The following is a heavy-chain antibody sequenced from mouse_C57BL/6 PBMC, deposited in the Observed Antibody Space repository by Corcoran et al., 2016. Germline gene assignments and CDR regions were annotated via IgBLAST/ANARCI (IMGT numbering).Heavy chain of an antibody. CDR2: INPYNGGT. CDR3: ARFLITTVVNY. CDR1: GYTFTDYY. J-gene: IGHJ4*01. Sequence: EVQLQQSGPVLVKPGASVKMSCKASGYTFTDYYMNWVKQSHGKSLEWIGVINPYNGGTSYNQKFKGKATLTVDKSSSTAYMELNSLTSEDSAVYYCARFLITTVVNYWGQGTSVTVSS. D-gene: IGHD1-1*01. V-gene: IGHV1-19*01.